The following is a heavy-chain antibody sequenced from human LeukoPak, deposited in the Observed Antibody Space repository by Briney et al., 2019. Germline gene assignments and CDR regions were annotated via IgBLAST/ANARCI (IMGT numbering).Heavy chain of an antibody. D-gene: IGHD6-6*01. Sequence: GGSLRLSCAASGFTSSDYGMHWVRQAPGKGLEWVAVIWYDGSNKYYADSVKGRFTISRDNSKNTLYLQMNSLRVEDTAVYYCAKGTAARPFDYWGQGTLVTVSS. CDR2: IWYDGSNK. J-gene: IGHJ4*02. CDR1: GFTSSDYG. CDR3: AKGTAARPFDY. V-gene: IGHV3-33*06.